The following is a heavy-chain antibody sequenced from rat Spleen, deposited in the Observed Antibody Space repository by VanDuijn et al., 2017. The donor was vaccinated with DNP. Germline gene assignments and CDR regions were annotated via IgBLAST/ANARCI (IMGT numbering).Heavy chain of an antibody. CDR3: ARHGRRVFDY. Sequence: EVQLVESGGDLVQPGRSLILSCAASGFTFSDYAMAWVRQAPKKGLEWVAAISPSGSRPYSPDSVKGRFTISRDTAKSSLYLQMSSLRSEDTATYFCARHGRRVFDYWGQGVMVTVSS. D-gene: IGHD1-11*01. J-gene: IGHJ2*01. CDR1: GFTFSDYA. CDR2: ISPSGSRP. V-gene: IGHV5-17*01.